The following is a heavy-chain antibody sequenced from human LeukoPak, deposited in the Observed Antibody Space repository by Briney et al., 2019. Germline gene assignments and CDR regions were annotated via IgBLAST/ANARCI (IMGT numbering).Heavy chain of an antibody. Sequence: GESLKISCKGSGYSFTSYWIGWVRQMPGKGLEWMGIIYPGDSDTRYSPSFQGQVTISADKSISTAYLQWSSLKASDTAMYYCARHRRYYYDSSGHTVDAFDIWGQGTMVTVSS. D-gene: IGHD3-22*01. CDR3: ARHRRYYYDSSGHTVDAFDI. V-gene: IGHV5-51*01. J-gene: IGHJ3*02. CDR2: IYPGDSDT. CDR1: GYSFTSYW.